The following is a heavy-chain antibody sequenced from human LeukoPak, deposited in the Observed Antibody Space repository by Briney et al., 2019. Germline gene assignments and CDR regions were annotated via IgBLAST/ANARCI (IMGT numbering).Heavy chain of an antibody. Sequence: SETLSLTCAVYGGSFSGYYWSWIRQPPGKGLEWIGEINHSGSTNYNPSLKSPVTISVDTSKNHFSLKLSSVTAADTAVYYCATSRNGYNEANDYWGQGTLVTVSS. D-gene: IGHD5-24*01. CDR2: INHSGST. CDR1: GGSFSGYY. V-gene: IGHV4-34*01. J-gene: IGHJ4*02. CDR3: ATSRNGYNEANDY.